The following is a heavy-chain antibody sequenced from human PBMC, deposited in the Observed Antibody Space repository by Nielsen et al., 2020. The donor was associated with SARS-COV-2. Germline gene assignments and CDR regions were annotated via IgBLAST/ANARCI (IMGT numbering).Heavy chain of an antibody. J-gene: IGHJ6*02. CDR3: ARAKHAPYYDILTGGTLYYYYGMDV. D-gene: IGHD3-9*01. CDR2: INPSGGST. Sequence: ASVKVSCKASGYTFTNYYMHWVRQAPGQGLEWMGIINPSGGSTSYAQKFQGRVTMTRDTSTSTVYMELSSLRSEDTAVYYCARAKHAPYYDILTGGTLYYYYGMDVWGQGTTVTVSS. CDR1: GYTFTNYY. V-gene: IGHV1-46*01.